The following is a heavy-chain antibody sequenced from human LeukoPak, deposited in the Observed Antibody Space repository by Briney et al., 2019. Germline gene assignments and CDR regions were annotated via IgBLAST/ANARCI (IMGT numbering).Heavy chain of an antibody. J-gene: IGHJ4*02. V-gene: IGHV4-34*01. CDR3: ASLWSGYYR. CDR2: INHSGST. D-gene: IGHD3-3*01. CDR1: GGSFSGYY. Sequence: SETLSLTCAVYGGSFSGYYWSWIRQPPGKGLEWIGEINHSGSTNYNPSLKSRVTISVDTSKNQFSLKLSSVTAADTAVYYCASLWSGYYRRGQGTLVTVSS.